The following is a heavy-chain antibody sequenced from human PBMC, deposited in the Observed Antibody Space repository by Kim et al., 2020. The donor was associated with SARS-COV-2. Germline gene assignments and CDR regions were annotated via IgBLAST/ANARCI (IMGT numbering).Heavy chain of an antibody. J-gene: IGHJ4*02. Sequence: SETLSLTCTVSGYSISSGYYWGWIRQPPGKGLEWIGSIYHSGSTYYNPSLKSRVTISVDTSKNQFSLKLSSVTAADTAVYYCAGHDYGDYVRNFDYWGQG. D-gene: IGHD4-17*01. CDR1: GYSISSGYY. CDR2: IYHSGST. CDR3: AGHDYGDYVRNFDY. V-gene: IGHV4-38-2*02.